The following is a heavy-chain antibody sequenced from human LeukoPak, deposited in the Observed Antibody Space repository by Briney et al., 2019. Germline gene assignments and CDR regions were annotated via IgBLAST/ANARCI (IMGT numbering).Heavy chain of an antibody. D-gene: IGHD3-10*01. Sequence: AGGSLRLSCAAYGFTFSSYSMSWVRQAPGKGLEWVSAISGSGDSTYYADSVKGRFTISRDNSKNTLYLQMNSLRVEDTAVYYCAKDRGIISDYWGQGTLVTVSS. CDR2: ISGSGDST. CDR3: AKDRGIISDY. V-gene: IGHV3-23*01. CDR1: GFTFSSYS. J-gene: IGHJ4*02.